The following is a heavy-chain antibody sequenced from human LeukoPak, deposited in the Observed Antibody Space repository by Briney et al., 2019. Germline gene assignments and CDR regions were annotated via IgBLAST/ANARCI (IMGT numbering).Heavy chain of an antibody. CDR2: IYHSGST. D-gene: IGHD6-6*01. V-gene: IGHV4-59*01. CDR3: ARSSPWFDP. J-gene: IGHJ5*02. Sequence: SETLSLTCTVSGDSINSYYWNWIRQPPGKGLEWIGNIYHSGSTNYNPSLKSRVTISVDTSKNQFSLKLSSVTAADTAIYYCARSSPWFDPWGQGTLVTVSS. CDR1: GDSINSYY.